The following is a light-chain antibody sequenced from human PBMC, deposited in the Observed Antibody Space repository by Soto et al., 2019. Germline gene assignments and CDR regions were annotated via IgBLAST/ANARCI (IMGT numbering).Light chain of an antibody. CDR2: GAS. J-gene: IGKJ5*01. V-gene: IGKV3-20*01. CDR3: QQYDSSPIT. CDR1: QNVSSKN. Sequence: EIVLTQSPGTLSLSPGERATLSCRASQNVSSKNLVWYQQKAGQAPSLLIYGASTRATGIPDRFSGSGSGTDFTLTITPLEPEDFAVYFCQQYDSSPITFGQGTRLEIK.